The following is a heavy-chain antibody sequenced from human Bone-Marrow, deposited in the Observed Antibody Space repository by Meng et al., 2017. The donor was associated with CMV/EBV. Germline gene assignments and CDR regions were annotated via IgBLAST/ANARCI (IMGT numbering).Heavy chain of an antibody. CDR2: IYYSGST. CDR3: ARILEWLEGLNYSMEV. Sequence: SETLSLTCTVSGGSISSFYWSWIRQPPGKGLEWIGYIYYSGSTNYNPSLKSRVTISVETSKNQFSLKLSSVTAADTAVYYCARILEWLEGLNYSMEVWGQGTTVTVSS. J-gene: IGHJ6*02. CDR1: GGSISSFY. V-gene: IGHV4-59*12. D-gene: IGHD3-3*01.